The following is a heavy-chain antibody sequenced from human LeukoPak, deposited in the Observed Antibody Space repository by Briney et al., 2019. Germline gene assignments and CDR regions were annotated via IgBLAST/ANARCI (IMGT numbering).Heavy chain of an antibody. CDR1: GGSISSYY. D-gene: IGHD6-19*01. J-gene: IGHJ4*02. CDR3: ARDVGWGDFDY. V-gene: IGHV4-59*01. CDR2: IYYSGST. Sequence: SETLSLTCTVSGGSISSYYWSWIRQPPGKGLEWIGYIYYSGSTNYNPSLKSRVTISVDTSKNQFSLKLSSVTAADTAVYYCARDVGWGDFDYWGQGTLVIVSS.